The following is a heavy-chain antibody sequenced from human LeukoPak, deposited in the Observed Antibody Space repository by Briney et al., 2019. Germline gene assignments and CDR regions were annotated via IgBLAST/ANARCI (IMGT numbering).Heavy chain of an antibody. CDR2: INHSGST. CDR1: GGSISSSTYY. Sequence: PSETLSLTCTVSGGSISSSTYYWSWIRQPPGKGLEWIGEINHSGSTNYNPSLKSRVTISVDTSKNQFSLKLSSVTAADTAVYYCARYYYDSSGYYSPGYYFDYWGQGTLVTVSS. J-gene: IGHJ4*02. V-gene: IGHV4-39*07. D-gene: IGHD3-22*01. CDR3: ARYYYDSSGYYSPGYYFDY.